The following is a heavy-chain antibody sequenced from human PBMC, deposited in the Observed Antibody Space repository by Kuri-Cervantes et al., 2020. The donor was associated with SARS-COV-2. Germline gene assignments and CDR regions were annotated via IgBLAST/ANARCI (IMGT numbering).Heavy chain of an antibody. J-gene: IGHJ4*02. CDR1: DDSISSSNW. CDR2: IYHSGST. D-gene: IGHD3-3*01. CDR3: ARGGMVRFLYY. V-gene: IGHV4-4*02. Sequence: SETLSLTCAVSDDSISSSNWWSWVRQPPGKGLEWIGEIYHSGSTNYNPSLKSRVTISVDTSKNQLSLKLSSVTAADTAVYYCARGGMVRFLYYWGQGTLVTVSS.